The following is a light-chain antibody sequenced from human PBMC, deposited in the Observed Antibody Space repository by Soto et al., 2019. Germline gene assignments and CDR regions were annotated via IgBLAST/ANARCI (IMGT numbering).Light chain of an antibody. CDR2: GAS. J-gene: IGKJ1*01. CDR3: QQYTARPPWT. V-gene: IGKV3-15*01. CDR1: HHVATN. Sequence: EIVMTQSPVTLSVSHGERATLSCRASHHVATNLAWYQQKPGQAPRLLIYGASTRATGISARFSGSGSGTEFTLTISSLQSDDSAVYYCQQYTARPPWTFGQGTKV.